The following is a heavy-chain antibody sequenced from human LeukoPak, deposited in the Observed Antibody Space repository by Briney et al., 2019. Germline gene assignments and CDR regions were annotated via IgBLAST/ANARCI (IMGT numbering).Heavy chain of an antibody. J-gene: IGHJ6*02. CDR3: ARDKSYYYGSGSYGMDV. CDR1: GFTFNTYT. Sequence: GGSLRLSCAASGFTFNTYTLNWVRQAPGQGREWLSSISSSSAYIFYADSVKGRFTISRDNAKNSLYLQMNSLRAEDTAVYYCARDKSYYYGSGSYGMDVWGQGTTVTVSS. CDR2: ISSSSAYI. V-gene: IGHV3-21*01. D-gene: IGHD3-10*01.